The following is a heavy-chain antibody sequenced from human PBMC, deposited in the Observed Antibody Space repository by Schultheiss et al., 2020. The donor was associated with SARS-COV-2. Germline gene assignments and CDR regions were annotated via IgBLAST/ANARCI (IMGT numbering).Heavy chain of an antibody. D-gene: IGHD3-22*01. CDR3: AKDQYYYDTQGPSGRAFDI. Sequence: GESLKISCAASGFTFSSYEMNWVRQAPGKGLEWVSAISGSGGSTYYADSVKGRFTISRDNSKNTLYLQMNRLRAEDTAVYYCAKDQYYYDTQGPSGRAFDIWGQGTMVTVSS. CDR2: ISGSGGST. V-gene: IGHV3-23*01. CDR1: GFTFSSYE. J-gene: IGHJ3*02.